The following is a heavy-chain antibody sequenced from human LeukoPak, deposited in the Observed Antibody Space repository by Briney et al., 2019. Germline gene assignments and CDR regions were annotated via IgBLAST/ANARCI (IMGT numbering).Heavy chain of an antibody. D-gene: IGHD3-22*01. Sequence: PGGSLRLSYAASGFTFSSYTMNWVRQAPGKGLEWVSSITSSSSFIYYADSVKGRFTISRDNAKNSLYLQMNSLRAEDTAVYYCARHVVGVGFDYWGQGTLVTVSS. CDR1: GFTFSSYT. V-gene: IGHV3-21*01. J-gene: IGHJ4*02. CDR2: ITSSSSFI. CDR3: ARHVVGVGFDY.